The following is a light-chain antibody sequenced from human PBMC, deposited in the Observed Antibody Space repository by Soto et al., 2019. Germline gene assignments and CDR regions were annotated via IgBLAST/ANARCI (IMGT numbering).Light chain of an antibody. J-gene: IGKJ2*01. CDR1: QSVSSSY. V-gene: IGKV3-20*01. CDR2: GAS. CDR3: HQYGSSPYT. Sequence: EIVLTQSPGTLSLSPEERATLSCRANQSVSSSYLAWYQQKPGQAPRLLIYGASSRATGIPDRFSGSGSGTDFTLTISRLEPEDFAVYYCHQYGSSPYTFGQGTKLEIK.